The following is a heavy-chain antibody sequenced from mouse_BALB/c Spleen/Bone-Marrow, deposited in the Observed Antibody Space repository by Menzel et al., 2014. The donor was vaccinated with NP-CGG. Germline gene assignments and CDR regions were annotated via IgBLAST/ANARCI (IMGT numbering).Heavy chain of an antibody. Sequence: VQLQQSGAELVKPGASVKLSCKASGYTFTSYWMHWVKQRPRQGLEWIGEINPSNGRTNYNEKFKSKATLTVDKSSSTAYMQLSSLTSEDSAVYYCARCYYGNYFDYWGQGTTLTVSS. V-gene: IGHV1S81*02. CDR3: ARCYYGNYFDY. CDR2: INPSNGRT. D-gene: IGHD2-1*01. J-gene: IGHJ2*01. CDR1: GYTFTSYW.